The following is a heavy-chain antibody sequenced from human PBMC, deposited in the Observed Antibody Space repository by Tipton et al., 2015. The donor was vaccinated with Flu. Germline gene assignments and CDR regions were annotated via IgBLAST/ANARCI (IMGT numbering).Heavy chain of an antibody. CDR1: GDSIGGAYY. V-gene: IGHV4-38-2*01. D-gene: IGHD2/OR15-2a*01. CDR3: ARNPSKDEYEISWYFDV. Sequence: TLSLTCSVSGDSIGGAYYWGWIRQPPGKGLEWIGNSHHTGSTYRNPSLKSRVIISVDRSKNQFSLKLRSVAAADTAVYYCARNPSKDEYEISWYFDVWGPGTLVTVSS. CDR2: SHHTGST. J-gene: IGHJ2*01.